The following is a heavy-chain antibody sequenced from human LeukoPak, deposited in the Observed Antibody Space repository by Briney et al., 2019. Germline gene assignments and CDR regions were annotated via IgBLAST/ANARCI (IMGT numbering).Heavy chain of an antibody. J-gene: IGHJ4*02. CDR1: GFTFSSYS. CDR2: ISSSSSYI. CDR3: ASREEHTVIYRY. D-gene: IGHD4-17*01. V-gene: IGHV3-21*01. Sequence: GGSLRLSCAASGFTFSSYSMNWVRQAPGKGLEWVSSISSSSSYIYYADSVKGRFTISRDNAKNSLYLQMNSLRAEDTAVYYCASREEHTVIYRYWGQGTLVTVSS.